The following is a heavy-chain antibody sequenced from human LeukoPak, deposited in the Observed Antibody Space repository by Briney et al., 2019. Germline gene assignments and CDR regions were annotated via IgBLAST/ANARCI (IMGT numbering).Heavy chain of an antibody. CDR1: GDSVSSNSAA. Sequence: SQTLSLTCAISGDSVSSNSAAWNWIRQSPSRGLEWLGRTYYRSKWYNDYAVSVKSRITINPDTPKNQFSLQLNSVTPEDTAVYYCARYGSGSLPSPYYYYYGMDVWGKGTTVTVSP. CDR2: TYYRSKWYN. J-gene: IGHJ6*04. V-gene: IGHV6-1*01. D-gene: IGHD3-10*01. CDR3: ARYGSGSLPSPYYYYYGMDV.